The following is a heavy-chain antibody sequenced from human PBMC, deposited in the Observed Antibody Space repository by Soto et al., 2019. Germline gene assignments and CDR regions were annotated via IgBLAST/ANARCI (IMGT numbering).Heavy chain of an antibody. Sequence: QVQLVQSGAEVKKPGSSVKVSCKASGGTFSSYAISWVRQAPGQGLEWMGGIIPIFGTANYAQKFQGRVTITADESPSTGYMGLSSLRSEDTAVYYCAGGGGYWCGGDCYPIFDYWGQGTLVTVSS. CDR3: AGGGGYWCGGDCYPIFDY. V-gene: IGHV1-69*01. CDR2: IIPIFGTA. J-gene: IGHJ4*02. CDR1: GGTFSSYA. D-gene: IGHD2-21*02.